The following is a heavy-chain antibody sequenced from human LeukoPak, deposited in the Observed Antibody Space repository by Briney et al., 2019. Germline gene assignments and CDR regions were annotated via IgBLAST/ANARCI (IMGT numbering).Heavy chain of an antibody. CDR2: IYYSGRT. CDR1: GGSFSGYY. CDR3: ARSRDYSFDY. V-gene: IGHV4-34*09. J-gene: IGHJ4*02. Sequence: SETLSLTCAVYGGSFSGYYWSWIRQPPGKGLEWIGYIYYSGRTYYNPSLRSRITVSTDTSKSQFSLKVNSVTAADTAVYYCARSRDYSFDYWGQGTLVTVSS. D-gene: IGHD2-21*02.